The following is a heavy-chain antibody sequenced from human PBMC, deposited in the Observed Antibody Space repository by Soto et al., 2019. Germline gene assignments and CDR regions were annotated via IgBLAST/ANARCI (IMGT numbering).Heavy chain of an antibody. V-gene: IGHV3-72*01. Sequence: EVQLVESGGGLVQPGGSLRLSCAASGFTFSDHYMDWVRQAPGKGLEWVGRTRNKARSYTTEYAASVKGRFTISRDESKDALYLQMSGLKTEDTAVYFCARETTVAVYWYFDLWGRGTLVTVSS. J-gene: IGHJ2*01. CDR1: GFTFSDHY. CDR3: ARETTVAVYWYFDL. CDR2: TRNKARSYTT. D-gene: IGHD4-17*01.